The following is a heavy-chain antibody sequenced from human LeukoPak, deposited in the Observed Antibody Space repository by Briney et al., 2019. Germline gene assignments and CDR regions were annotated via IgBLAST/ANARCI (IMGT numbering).Heavy chain of an antibody. V-gene: IGHV3-30*04. D-gene: IGHD3-22*01. CDR3: ARELDYYDSSGLLGY. Sequence: GGFLRLSCAASGFTFSSYAMHWVRQAPGKGLEWVAVISYDGSNKYYADSVKGRFTISRDNSKNTLYLQMNSLRAEDTAVYYCARELDYYDSSGLLGYWGQGTLVTVSS. CDR1: GFTFSSYA. J-gene: IGHJ4*02. CDR2: ISYDGSNK.